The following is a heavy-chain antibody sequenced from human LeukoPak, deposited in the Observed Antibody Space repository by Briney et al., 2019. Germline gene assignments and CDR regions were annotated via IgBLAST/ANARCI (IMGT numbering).Heavy chain of an antibody. CDR3: ARVGSAAATADY. CDR2: INPRGGST. V-gene: IGHV1-46*01. CDR1: GYTFTRYY. J-gene: IGHJ4*02. Sequence: ASVKVSCKTSGYTFTRYYMHWMRQAPGQGPEWMGIINPRGGSTDYARKFQGRITMTSDTSTSTVYMELNSLTSDDTAIYFCARVGSAAATADYWGQGTLVTVSS. D-gene: IGHD6-25*01.